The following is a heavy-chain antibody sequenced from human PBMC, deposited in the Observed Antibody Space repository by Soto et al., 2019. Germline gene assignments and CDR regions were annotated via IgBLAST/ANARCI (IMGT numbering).Heavy chain of an antibody. Sequence: QLQLQESGSGLVKPSQTLSLTCAVSGGSISSGGYSWSWIRQPPGKGLEWIGYIYHSGSTYYNPSLQSRVTISVDRSKNKFSLKLSSVTAADTAVYYCASGGYCGGDCYPLDYWGQGTLVTVSS. CDR2: IYHSGST. D-gene: IGHD2-21*02. CDR1: GGSISSGGYS. V-gene: IGHV4-30-2*01. J-gene: IGHJ4*02. CDR3: ASGGYCGGDCYPLDY.